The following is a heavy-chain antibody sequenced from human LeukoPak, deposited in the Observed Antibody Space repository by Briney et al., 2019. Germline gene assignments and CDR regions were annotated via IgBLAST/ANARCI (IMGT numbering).Heavy chain of an antibody. D-gene: IGHD6-19*01. J-gene: IGHJ4*02. CDR3: TIDFSGGSG. CDR1: GFDFHDYM. V-gene: IGHV3-9*01. Sequence: PGGSLRLSCAASGFDFHDYMMHWVRQPPGKGLEWVSEISWNGDTIGYADSVKGRFIISRDNARRSLYLQMDSLKTEDTAVYYCTIDFSGGSGWGQGALVTVSS. CDR2: ISWNGDTI.